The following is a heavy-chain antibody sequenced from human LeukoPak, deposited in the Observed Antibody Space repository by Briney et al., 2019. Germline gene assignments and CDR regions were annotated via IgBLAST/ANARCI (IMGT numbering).Heavy chain of an antibody. CDR1: GYIFVDYF. J-gene: IGHJ4*02. Sequence: GASVKVSCKTSGYIFVDYFLHWVRQAPGQGLEWMGIINANGGGTRYAQMFQGRVTMTRAVSTRTVYMELSSLTSEDTALYYCARGRAVGEVPLPDYWGRGTLVTVSS. D-gene: IGHD1-26*01. CDR2: INANGGGT. CDR3: ARGRAVGEVPLPDY. V-gene: IGHV1-46*01.